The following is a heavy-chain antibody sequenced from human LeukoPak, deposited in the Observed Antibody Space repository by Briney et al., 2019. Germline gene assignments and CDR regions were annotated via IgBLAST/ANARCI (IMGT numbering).Heavy chain of an antibody. Sequence: GASVTVSCKGSGYKFTNYGIDWVRQAPGQGLEWMGWISAYNGNTNYAQKFQGRVTLTTDTSTSTAYMELRSLTSDDTAVYYCAIMGAAWGFDYWGQGTLVTVPS. CDR3: AIMGAAWGFDY. CDR1: GYKFTNYG. V-gene: IGHV1-18*01. J-gene: IGHJ4*02. CDR2: ISAYNGNT. D-gene: IGHD3-16*01.